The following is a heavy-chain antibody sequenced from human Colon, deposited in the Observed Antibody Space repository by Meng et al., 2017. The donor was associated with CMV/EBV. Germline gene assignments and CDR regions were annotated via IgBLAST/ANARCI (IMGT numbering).Heavy chain of an antibody. V-gene: IGHV3-53*01. CDR2: IYIDDST. CDR3: ARDSPHTWD. CDR1: GFPVSSKY. Sequence: VALVVLWRGAVSPRGSLTLPGAASGFPVSSKYMSWVLQAPGKGLEWVSVIYIDDSTYYADSVEGRFTISRDNSRNTVYLQMNSLRAEDTAVYYCARDSPHTWDWGQGTLVTVSS. D-gene: IGHD3-16*01. J-gene: IGHJ4*02.